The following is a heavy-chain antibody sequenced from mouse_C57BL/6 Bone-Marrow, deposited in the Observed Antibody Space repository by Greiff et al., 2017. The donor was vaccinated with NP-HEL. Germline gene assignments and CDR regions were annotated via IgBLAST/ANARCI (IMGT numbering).Heavy chain of an antibody. V-gene: IGHV3-6*01. J-gene: IGHJ1*03. CDR3: ARGYYGSSLWYFDV. Sequence: EVKLMESGPGLVKPSQSLSLTCSVTGYSITSGYYWNWIRQFPGNKLEWMGYISYDGSNNYNPSLKNRISITRDTSKNQFFLKLNSVTTEDTATYYCARGYYGSSLWYFDVWGTGTTVTVSS. CDR2: ISYDGSN. CDR1: GYSITSGYY. D-gene: IGHD1-1*01.